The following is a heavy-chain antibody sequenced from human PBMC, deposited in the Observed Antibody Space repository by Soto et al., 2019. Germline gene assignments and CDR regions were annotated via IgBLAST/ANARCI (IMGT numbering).Heavy chain of an antibody. CDR1: GGSLNSSYFF. V-gene: IGHV4-39*01. J-gene: IGHJ4*02. D-gene: IGHD6-19*01. CDR2: MFHIGSS. Sequence: SETLSLTCTVSGGSLNSSYFFLAWVRPPPGKGVEWIGTMFHIGSSYYSPSLKARITISEYTSKNQFTLNRSSVTAADTAVYHCARQLAGPGRVFYFDYWGQGTLVTVSS. CDR3: ARQLAGPGRVFYFDY.